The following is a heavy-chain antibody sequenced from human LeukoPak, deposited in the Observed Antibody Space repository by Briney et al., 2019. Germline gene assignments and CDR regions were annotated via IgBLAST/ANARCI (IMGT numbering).Heavy chain of an antibody. V-gene: IGHV1-2*02. CDR2: INPNSGGT. CDR1: GYTFTGFY. Sequence: ASVKVSCKASGYTFTGFYIHWVRQAPGQGLEWMGWINPNSGGTNYAQKFQGRVTMTRDTSISTAYMELSRLRSDDTAVYYCARAPSNWFDPWGQGTLVTVSS. CDR3: ARAPSNWFDP. J-gene: IGHJ5*02.